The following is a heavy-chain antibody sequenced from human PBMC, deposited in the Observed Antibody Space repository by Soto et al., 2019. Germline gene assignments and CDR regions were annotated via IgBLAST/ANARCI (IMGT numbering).Heavy chain of an antibody. Sequence: PGGSLRLSCTASGFTFGDYAMSWVRQAPGKGLEWVGFIGSKAYGGTTEYAASVKGRFTISRDDSKSIAYLQMNSLKTEDTAVYYCTRDPYYYDSSGYYYYWGQGTLVTVSS. CDR1: GFTFGDYA. CDR3: TRDPYYYDSSGYYYY. CDR2: IGSKAYGGTT. D-gene: IGHD3-22*01. J-gene: IGHJ4*02. V-gene: IGHV3-49*04.